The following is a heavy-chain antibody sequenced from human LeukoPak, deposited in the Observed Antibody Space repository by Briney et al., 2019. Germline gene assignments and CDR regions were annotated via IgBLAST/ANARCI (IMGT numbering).Heavy chain of an antibody. Sequence: GGSLRLSCAASGFTFSNFAMSWVRRSPGKGLEGVSAISGGGGSTYYADSVKGRFTISRDNSKNTLYLQMNSLRAEDTAIYYCAKVMVRGTYYYYGMDVWGQGTTVTVSS. CDR3: AKVMVRGTYYYYGMDV. V-gene: IGHV3-23*01. J-gene: IGHJ6*02. CDR1: GFTFSNFA. D-gene: IGHD3-10*01. CDR2: ISGGGGST.